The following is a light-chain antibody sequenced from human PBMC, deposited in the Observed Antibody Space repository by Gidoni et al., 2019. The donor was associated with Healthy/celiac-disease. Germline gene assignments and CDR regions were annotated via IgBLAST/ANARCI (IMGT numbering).Light chain of an antibody. CDR2: AAS. V-gene: IGKV1-12*01. CDR1: QGISSW. J-gene: IGKJ3*01. CDR3: QQANSFPLT. Sequence: DIQMTQSPSSVSASVGDRVTITCRSSQGISSWLALYQQKPGKAPKLLIYAASSLQSGVQSRFSGIGSGTDLTLTISSLQPEDFATYYCQQANSFPLTFGPGTKVDIK.